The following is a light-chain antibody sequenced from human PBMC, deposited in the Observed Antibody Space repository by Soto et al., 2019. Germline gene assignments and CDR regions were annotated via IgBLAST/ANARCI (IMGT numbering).Light chain of an antibody. CDR2: EGT. CDR1: SSDVGGYNF. V-gene: IGLV2-8*01. CDR3: ASYAGSITL. J-gene: IGLJ2*01. Sequence: QSVLTQPPSASGSPGQSVTISCTGTSSDVGGYNFVSWYQQHPGKVPKLMIYEGTKRTSGVPDRFSGSKYGNTASLTVSGLQAEDEADSYCASYAGSITLFGGGTKLTVL.